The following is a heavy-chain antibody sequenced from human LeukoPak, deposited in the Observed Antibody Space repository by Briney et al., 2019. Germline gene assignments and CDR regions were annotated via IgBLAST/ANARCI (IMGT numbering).Heavy chain of an antibody. CDR3: ARDNGYNLLDY. CDR2: IYYSGST. D-gene: IGHD5-24*01. J-gene: IGHJ4*02. V-gene: IGHV4-59*11. CDR1: GGSISSHY. Sequence: SETLSLTCTVSGGSISSHYWSWIRQPPGKGLDWIGYIYYSGSTNYNPSLKSRVTISVDTSKNQFSLKLSSVTAADTAVYYCARDNGYNLLDYWGQGTLVTVSS.